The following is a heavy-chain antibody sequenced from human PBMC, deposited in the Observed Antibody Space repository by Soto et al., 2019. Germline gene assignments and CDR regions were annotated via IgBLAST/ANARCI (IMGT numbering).Heavy chain of an antibody. D-gene: IGHD4-17*01. CDR2: IKQDGSEK. CDR1: GFTFSSYW. J-gene: IGHJ1*01. CDR3: ARETLDYGDYAEYFQH. V-gene: IGHV3-7*01. Sequence: GGSLRLSCAASGFTFSSYWMSWVRQAPGKGLEWVANIKQDGSEKYYVDSVKGRFTISRDNAKNSLYLQMNSLRAEDTAVYYCARETLDYGDYAEYFQHWGQGTLVTVSS.